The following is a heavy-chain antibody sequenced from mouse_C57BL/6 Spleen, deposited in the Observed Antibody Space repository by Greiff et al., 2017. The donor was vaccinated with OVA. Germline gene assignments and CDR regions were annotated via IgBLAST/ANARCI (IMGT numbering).Heavy chain of an antibody. V-gene: IGHV1-61*01. J-gene: IGHJ2*01. D-gene: IGHD2-13*01. CDR3: ARAEGSREGDDDY. CDR1: GYTFTSYW. CDR2: IYPSDSDT. Sequence: QVQLQQPGAELVRPGSSVKLSCKASGYTFTSYWMDWVKQRPGQGLEWIGNIYPSDSDTHYNQKFKDKATLTVDTSSSTAYMQLSSLTSADSAVDDGARAEGSREGDDDYWGQGTTLTVSS.